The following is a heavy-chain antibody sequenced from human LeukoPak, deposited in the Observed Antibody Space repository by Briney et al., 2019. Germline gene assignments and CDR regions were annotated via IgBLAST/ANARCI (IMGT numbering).Heavy chain of an antibody. Sequence: ASVKVSCKASGYTFTSYYMHWVRQAPGQGLEWMGIINPSGGSTSYAQKFQGRVTMTRDTSTSTVYMELSSLRSEDTAVYYCAEIAVAGLPGGYWGQGTLVTVSS. CDR3: AEIAVAGLPGGY. J-gene: IGHJ4*02. CDR1: GYTFTSYY. CDR2: INPSGGST. D-gene: IGHD6-19*01. V-gene: IGHV1-46*01.